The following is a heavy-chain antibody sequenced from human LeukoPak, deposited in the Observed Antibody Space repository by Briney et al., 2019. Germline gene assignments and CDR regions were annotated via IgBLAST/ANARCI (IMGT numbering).Heavy chain of an antibody. CDR2: INPNSGGT. Sequence: ASVKVSCKASGYTFTGYYMHWVRQAPGQGLEWMGWINPNSGGTNYAQKFQGRVTMTRDTSISTAYMELSRLRSDDTAVYYCAREISHGSSGYSYGPESDYWGQGTLVTVSS. CDR3: AREISHGSSGYSYGPESDY. D-gene: IGHD5-18*01. CDR1: GYTFTGYY. V-gene: IGHV1-2*02. J-gene: IGHJ4*02.